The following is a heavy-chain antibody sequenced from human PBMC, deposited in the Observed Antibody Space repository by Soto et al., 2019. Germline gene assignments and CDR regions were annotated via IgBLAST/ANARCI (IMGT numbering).Heavy chain of an antibody. Sequence: SETLSLTCAVYGGSFSGYYWSWIRQPPGKGLEWIGEINHSGSTNYNPSLKSRVTISVDTSKNQFSLKLSSVTAADTAVYFCARGDSYDFWSGYSYYYYYMDVWGKGTTGTVS. J-gene: IGHJ6*03. CDR1: GGSFSGYY. D-gene: IGHD3-3*01. CDR2: INHSGST. CDR3: ARGDSYDFWSGYSYYYYYMDV. V-gene: IGHV4-34*01.